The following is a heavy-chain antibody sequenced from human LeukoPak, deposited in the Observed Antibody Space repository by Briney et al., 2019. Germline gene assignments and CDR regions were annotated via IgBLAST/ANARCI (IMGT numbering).Heavy chain of an antibody. CDR1: GGSFSGYY. CDR2: INHSGST. V-gene: IGHV4-34*01. J-gene: IGHJ4*02. D-gene: IGHD5-12*01. CDR3: ARVRKWLRSQTRISYFDY. Sequence: SETLSLTCAVYGGSFSGYYWSWIRQPPGKGLEWIGEINHSGSTNYNPSLKSRVTISVDTSKNQFSLKLSSVTAADTAVYYCARVRKWLRSQTRISYFDYWGQGTLVTVSS.